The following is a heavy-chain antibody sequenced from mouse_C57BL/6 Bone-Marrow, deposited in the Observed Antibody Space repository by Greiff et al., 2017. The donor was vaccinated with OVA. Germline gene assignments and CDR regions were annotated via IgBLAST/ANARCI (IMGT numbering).Heavy chain of an antibody. Sequence: QVQLQQPGAELVKPGASVKMSCKASGYTFTSYWITWVKQRPGQGLEWIGDIYPGSGSNNYTEKFKSKATLTVETSSSTAYMQLSSLTSEDSAVYYGARRGITTVVGFDYWGQGTTLTVSS. CDR1: GYTFTSYW. J-gene: IGHJ2*01. D-gene: IGHD1-1*01. CDR2: IYPGSGSN. CDR3: ARRGITTVVGFDY. V-gene: IGHV1-55*01.